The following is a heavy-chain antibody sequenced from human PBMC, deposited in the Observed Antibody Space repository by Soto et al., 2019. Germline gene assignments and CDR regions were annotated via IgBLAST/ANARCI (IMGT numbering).Heavy chain of an antibody. CDR2: IYYSGST. J-gene: IGHJ4*02. CDR1: GGSISSYY. D-gene: IGHD3-16*02. V-gene: IGHV4-59*06. Sequence: LSLTCTVSGGSISSYYWSWIRQPPGKGLEWIGYIYYSGSTYYNPSLKSRVTISVDTSKNQFSLKLSSVTAADTAVYYCARDLSLDYWGQGTLVTVSS. CDR3: ARDLSLDY.